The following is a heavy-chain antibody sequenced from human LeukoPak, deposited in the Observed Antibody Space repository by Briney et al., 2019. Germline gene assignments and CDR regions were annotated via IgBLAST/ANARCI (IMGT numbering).Heavy chain of an antibody. D-gene: IGHD6-13*01. Sequence: GGSLRLSCAASGFTFSSYGMHWVRQAPGKGLEWVAVISYDGSNKYYADSVKGRFTISRDNSKNTLYLQMNSLRAEDTAVYYCAKGPYSSSWYYFDYWGQGTLVTVSS. CDR1: GFTFSSYG. CDR3: AKGPYSSSWYYFDY. J-gene: IGHJ4*02. V-gene: IGHV3-30*18. CDR2: ISYDGSNK.